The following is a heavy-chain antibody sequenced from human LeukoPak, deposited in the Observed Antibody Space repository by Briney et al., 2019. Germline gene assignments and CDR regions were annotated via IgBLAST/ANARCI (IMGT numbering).Heavy chain of an antibody. V-gene: IGHV1-18*01. CDR3: ARVLRSSGWYSGANFDY. CDR1: GYPFSNYG. J-gene: IGHJ4*02. D-gene: IGHD6-19*01. CDR2: ISAYNGNT. Sequence: ASVKLSFKASGYPFSNYGFIWVRQAPGQGLEWMGWISAYNGNTNYAPKFQGRVTMTTDTSTSTAYMELRSLISDDTALYYCARVLRSSGWYSGANFDYWGQGTLVAVSS.